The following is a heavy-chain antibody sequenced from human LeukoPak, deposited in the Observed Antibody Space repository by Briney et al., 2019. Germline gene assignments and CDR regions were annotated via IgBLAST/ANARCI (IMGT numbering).Heavy chain of an antibody. CDR2: IYYSGST. J-gene: IGHJ4*02. CDR1: GGSISSYY. D-gene: IGHD1-7*01. Sequence: SETLSLTCTVSGGSISSYYWSWIRQPPGKGLEWIGYIYYSGSTNYNPSLKSRVTISVDTSKNQFSLKLSSVTAADTAVYYCARDGTTDGIFDYWGQGTLVTVSS. CDR3: ARDGTTDGIFDY. V-gene: IGHV4-59*01.